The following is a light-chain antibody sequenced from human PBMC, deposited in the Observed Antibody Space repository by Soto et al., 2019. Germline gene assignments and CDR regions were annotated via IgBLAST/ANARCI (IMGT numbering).Light chain of an antibody. CDR2: AAA. V-gene: IGKV1-6*01. CDR3: MQGTHWPWT. CDR1: QNIRND. Sequence: AIQLTQSPASLSASVGDRVTISCRASQNIRNDLGWYQQRVGRAPRLLIYAAASLADGVPSRFSGRGSGTDFTLKISRVEAEDVGVYYCMQGTHWPWTFGQGTKVDIK. J-gene: IGKJ1*01.